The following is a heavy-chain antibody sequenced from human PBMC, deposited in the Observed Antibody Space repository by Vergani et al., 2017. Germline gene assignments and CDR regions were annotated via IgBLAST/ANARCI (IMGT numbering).Heavy chain of an antibody. J-gene: IGHJ4*02. Sequence: QVQLVQSGAEVKKPGASVKVSCKASGYTFTSYAMHWVRQAPGQRLEWMGWINAGNGNTKYSQKFQGRVTITRDTSASTAYMELSSLRSEETAVYYCSRNGGSYRGFDYWGQGTLVTVSS. CDR2: INAGNGNT. CDR3: SRNGGSYRGFDY. CDR1: GYTFTSYA. V-gene: IGHV1-3*01. D-gene: IGHD1-26*01.